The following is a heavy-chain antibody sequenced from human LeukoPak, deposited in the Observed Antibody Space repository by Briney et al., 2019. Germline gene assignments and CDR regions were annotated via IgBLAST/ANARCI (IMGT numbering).Heavy chain of an antibody. J-gene: IGHJ6*03. CDR2: INHSGST. V-gene: IGHV4-34*01. D-gene: IGHD1-26*01. Sequence: PSETLSLTGAVYGGSFSGYYWSWIRQPPGKGLEWIGEINHSGSTNYNPSLKSRVTISVDTSKNQFSLKLSSVTAADTAVYYCAGGIRSGSQHYYYYYYMDVWGKGTTVTVSS. CDR1: GGSFSGYY. CDR3: AGGIRSGSQHYYYYYYMDV.